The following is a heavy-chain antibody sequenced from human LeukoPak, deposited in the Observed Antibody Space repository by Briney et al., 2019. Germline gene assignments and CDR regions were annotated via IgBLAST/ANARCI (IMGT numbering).Heavy chain of an antibody. CDR2: IRSKANSYAT. Sequence: GGSLRLSCAASGFTFSGSAMHWVRQASGKGLEWVGRIRSKANSYATAYAASVKGRFTISRDDSKNTAYLQMNSLKTEDTAVYYCTRFSSVGALGDVWGQRDHGHRLL. CDR1: GFTFSGSA. J-gene: IGHJ6*01. D-gene: IGHD1-26*01. CDR3: TRFSSVGALGDV. V-gene: IGHV3-73*01.